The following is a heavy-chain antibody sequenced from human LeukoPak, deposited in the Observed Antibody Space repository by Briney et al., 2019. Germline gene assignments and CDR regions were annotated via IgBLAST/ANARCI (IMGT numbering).Heavy chain of an antibody. CDR3: AKSDWGPFDAFDI. V-gene: IGHV3-23*01. J-gene: IGHJ3*02. Sequence: PGGSLRLSCAASGFTFSSYAMSWVRQAPGKGLEWVSAISGSGGSTYYADPVKGRFTISRDNSKNTLYLQMNSLRAEDTAVYYCAKSDWGPFDAFDIWGQGTMVTVSS. CDR1: GFTFSSYA. CDR2: ISGSGGST. D-gene: IGHD7-27*01.